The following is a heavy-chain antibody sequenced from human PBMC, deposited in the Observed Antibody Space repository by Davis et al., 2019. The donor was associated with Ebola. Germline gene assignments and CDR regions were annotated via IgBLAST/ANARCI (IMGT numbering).Heavy chain of an antibody. CDR3: AREFTQDIVVVVAAGGNWFDP. D-gene: IGHD2-15*01. J-gene: IGHJ5*02. CDR1: GYTFTSYD. Sequence: AASVKVSCKASGYTFTSYDINWVRQATGRGLEWMGWMNPNSGNTGYAQKFQGRVTMTRNTSISTAYMELSSLRSEDTAVYYCAREFTQDIVVVVAAGGNWFDPWGQGTLVTVSS. CDR2: MNPNSGNT. V-gene: IGHV1-8*01.